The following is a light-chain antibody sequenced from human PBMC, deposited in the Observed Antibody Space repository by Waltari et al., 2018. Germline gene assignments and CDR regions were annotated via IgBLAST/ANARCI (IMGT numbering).Light chain of an antibody. CDR3: LHDYSYPRT. J-gene: IGKJ1*01. CDR1: QGISNE. Sequence: AIQMTPSPSSLSASVGDRVTITCRASQGISNELGWYQQKPGKAHKLLIYSASSLESGVPSRFSGSGSGTDFTLTISSLRPEDFATYYCLHDYSYPRTFGQGTKVEIK. V-gene: IGKV1-6*01. CDR2: SAS.